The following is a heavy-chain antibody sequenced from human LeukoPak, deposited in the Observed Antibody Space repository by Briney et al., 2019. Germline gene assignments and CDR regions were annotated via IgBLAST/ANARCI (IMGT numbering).Heavy chain of an antibody. V-gene: IGHV3-21*01. D-gene: IGHD6-13*01. CDR2: ISSSSSYI. Sequence: SGGSLRLSRAASGFTFSSYSMTWVRQAPGKGLEWVSSISSSSSYIYYADSVKGRFTISRDNAKNTLYLQMNSLRAEDTAVYYCARVKSRIAAAGTAPDYWGQGTLVTVSS. J-gene: IGHJ4*02. CDR3: ARVKSRIAAAGTAPDY. CDR1: GFTFSSYS.